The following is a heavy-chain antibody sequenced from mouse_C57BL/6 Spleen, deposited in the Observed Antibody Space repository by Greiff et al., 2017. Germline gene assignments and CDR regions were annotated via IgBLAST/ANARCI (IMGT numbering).Heavy chain of an antibody. J-gene: IGHJ1*03. D-gene: IGHD1-1*01. CDR1: GFTFSSYA. CDR2: ISSGGDYI. CDR3: TRDRDYYGSRTRYFDV. Sequence: EVKLVESGEGLVKPGGSLKLSCAASGFTFSSYAMSWVRQTPEKRLEWVAYISSGGDYIYSADTVKGRFTISRDNARNTLYLQMSSLKSEDTAMYYCTRDRDYYGSRTRYFDVWGTETTVTVSS. V-gene: IGHV5-9-1*02.